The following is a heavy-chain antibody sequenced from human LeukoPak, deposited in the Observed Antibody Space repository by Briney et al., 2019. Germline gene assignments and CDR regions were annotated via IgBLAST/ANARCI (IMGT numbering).Heavy chain of an antibody. Sequence: GASVRVSCKPSGYTFTTYGISWVRQAPGQGLEWMGWISGSNGNTKYAQKAQGRVTMTTDTTTTTAYMEVRSLRSDDTAVYYCARDRDRMVQGVAALFDYWGQGTLVTVSS. CDR3: ARDRDRMVQGVAALFDY. J-gene: IGHJ4*02. CDR1: GYTFTTYG. CDR2: ISGSNGNT. V-gene: IGHV1-18*04. D-gene: IGHD3-10*01.